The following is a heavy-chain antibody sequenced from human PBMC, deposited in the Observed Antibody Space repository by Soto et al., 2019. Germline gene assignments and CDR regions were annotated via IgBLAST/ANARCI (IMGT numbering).Heavy chain of an antibody. CDR1: GGSMSGYY. D-gene: IGHD2-21*02. CDR2: IYDSGTT. J-gene: IGHJ3*02. V-gene: IGHV4-59*01. CDR3: ARVSHIVVVPAVRGAFDI. Sequence: QVQLQESGPGLEKASETLSLTCTVSGGSMSGYYWSWIRQPPGKGLEWIGFIYDSGTTNYTPSLQRRGTISIVTSKNQFSLKLTSVTAAAPAVYYCARVSHIVVVPAVRGAFDIWGQGTRITVPS.